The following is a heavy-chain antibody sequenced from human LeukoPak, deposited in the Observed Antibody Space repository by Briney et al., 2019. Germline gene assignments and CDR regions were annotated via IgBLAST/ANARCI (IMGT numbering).Heavy chain of an antibody. CDR2: IIPIFGTA. CDR3: AREIGGYIIDY. V-gene: IGHV1-69*05. J-gene: IGHJ4*02. CDR1: GGTFSSYA. Sequence: ASVKVSCRASGGTFSSYAISWVRQAPGQGLESMGRIIPIFGTANYAQKFQGRVTITTDESTSTAYMELSSLRSEDTAVYYCAREIGGYIIDYWGQGTLVTVSS. D-gene: IGHD6-25*01.